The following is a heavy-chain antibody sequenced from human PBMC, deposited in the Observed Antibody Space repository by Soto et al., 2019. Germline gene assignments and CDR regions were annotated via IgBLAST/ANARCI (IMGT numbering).Heavy chain of an antibody. CDR1: GFTFSSYG. V-gene: IGHV3-33*01. CDR2: IWYDGSNK. J-gene: IGHJ6*02. D-gene: IGHD2-2*01. Sequence: PGGSLRLSCAASGFTFSSYGMHWVRQAPGKGLEWVAVIWYDGSNKYYADSVKGRFTISRDNSKNTLYLQMNSLRAEDTAVYYCARDSVPKYYYYVMDVWGQGTTVTGSS. CDR3: ARDSVPKYYYYVMDV.